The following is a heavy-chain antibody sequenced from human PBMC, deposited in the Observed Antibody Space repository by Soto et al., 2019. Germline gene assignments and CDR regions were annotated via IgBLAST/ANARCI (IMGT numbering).Heavy chain of an antibody. D-gene: IGHD2-21*02. CDR3: ARDWGYCGGDCYPLDY. J-gene: IGHJ4*02. V-gene: IGHV1-69*13. Sequence: ASVKVSCKASGGTFSSYAISCVRQSRLRGLEWMGGIIPIFGTANYAQKFQGRVTITADESTSTAYMELSSLRSEDTAVYYCARDWGYCGGDCYPLDYWGQGTLVTVSS. CDR1: GGTFSSYA. CDR2: IIPIFGTA.